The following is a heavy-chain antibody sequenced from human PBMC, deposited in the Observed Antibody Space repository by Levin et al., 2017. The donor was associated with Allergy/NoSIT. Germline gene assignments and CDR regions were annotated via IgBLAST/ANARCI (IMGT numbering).Heavy chain of an antibody. CDR1: GGSFSGYY. D-gene: IGHD4/OR15-4a*01. J-gene: IGHJ6*02. CDR3: ARSPPRRSTLVRRIDYGMDV. V-gene: IGHV4-34*01. CDR2: INHSGSN. Sequence: PSETLSLTCAVCGGSFSGYYWSWIRQPPGKGLEWIGEINHSGSNNYNPSFKSRVTISVDTSKNQFTRKLSSVHAADTAVYYCARSPPRRSTLVRRIDYGMDVWGLGATVTVSS.